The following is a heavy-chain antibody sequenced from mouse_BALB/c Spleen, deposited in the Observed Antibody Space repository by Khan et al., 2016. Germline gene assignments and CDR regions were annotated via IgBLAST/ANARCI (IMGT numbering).Heavy chain of an antibody. Sequence: QIQLVQSGAELMKPGASVKISCKATGYTFSTYWIEWVKQRPGHGLEWIGEILPGSGSINYNEKFKGKATFTADTSSNTAYMQLSSLTSEDSDVEFSSRVLVHGYFAYSGQCTTLTVSS. D-gene: IGHD1-1*02. CDR2: ILPGSGSI. V-gene: IGHV1-9*01. CDR3: SRVLVHGYFAY. CDR1: GYTFSTYW. J-gene: IGHJ2*01.